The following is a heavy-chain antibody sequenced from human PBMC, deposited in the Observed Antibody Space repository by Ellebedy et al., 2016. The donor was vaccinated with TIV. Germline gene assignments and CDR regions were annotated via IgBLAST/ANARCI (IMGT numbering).Heavy chain of an antibody. J-gene: IGHJ5*02. CDR2: IYPGDSDT. D-gene: IGHD4-17*01. CDR3: ARQGPTVTKNWFDP. V-gene: IGHV5-51*01. CDR1: GYSFTSYW. Sequence: GESLKIPCQCSGYSFTSYWIGSVRQMPGKGLEWMGVIYPGDSDTRYSPSFQGQVTISADKSISTAYLQWSSLNASDTAMYYCARQGPTVTKNWFDPWGQGTLVTVSS.